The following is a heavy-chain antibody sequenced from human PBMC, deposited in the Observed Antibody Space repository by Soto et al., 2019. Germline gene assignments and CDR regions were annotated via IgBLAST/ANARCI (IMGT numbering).Heavy chain of an antibody. CDR3: ASSMVRGVIADV. D-gene: IGHD3-10*01. Sequence: VSVKVSCKASGYTFTSYDINWVRQATGQGLEWMGWMNPNSGSTGYAQKFQGRVTMTRNTSISTAYMELSSLRSEDTAVYYCASSMVRGVIADVWGKGTTVTVSS. V-gene: IGHV1-8*01. CDR2: MNPNSGST. J-gene: IGHJ6*04. CDR1: GYTFTSYD.